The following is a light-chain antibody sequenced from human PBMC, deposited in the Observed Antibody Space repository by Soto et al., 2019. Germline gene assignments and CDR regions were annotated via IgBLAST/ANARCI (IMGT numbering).Light chain of an antibody. V-gene: IGKV3-15*01. J-gene: IGKJ2*01. CDR3: QQYNKWPPYT. CDR2: HAS. CDR1: QSVSNN. Sequence: EIVMTQSPATLSVSPGERAILSCRASQSVSNNLAWYQQKPGQAPSLLIYHASTRASGIPARFSGSGSGTEFTLTISSLQSEDFAVYYCQQYNKWPPYTFGQGTKLEIK.